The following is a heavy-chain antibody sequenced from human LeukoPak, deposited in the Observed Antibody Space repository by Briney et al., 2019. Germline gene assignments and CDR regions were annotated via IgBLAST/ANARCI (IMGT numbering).Heavy chain of an antibody. CDR1: GCTFSNYV. CDR3: EEEVGATYPTFDY. Sequence: GGSLRLSCAASGCTFSNYVMSWVRQAPGKGLEWVSSISGSGGSTYYADSVRGRFTISRDNSKNTLYLQMNSLRAEDTAIYYCEEEVGATYPTFDYWGQGTLVTVSS. J-gene: IGHJ4*02. V-gene: IGHV3-23*01. D-gene: IGHD1-26*01. CDR2: ISGSGGST.